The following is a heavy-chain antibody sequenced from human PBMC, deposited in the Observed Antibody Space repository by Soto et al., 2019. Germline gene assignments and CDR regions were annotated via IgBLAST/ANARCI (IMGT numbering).Heavy chain of an antibody. Sequence: QVQLQESGPGLVKPSGTLSLTCAVSGGSISSSNWWSWARQPPGKGLEGIGEIYHSGSTNYNPSLKSRVTISVDKSKNQFSLKLSSVTAADTAVYYCASVRGGYYYAMDVWGQGTTVTVSS. J-gene: IGHJ6*02. CDR2: IYHSGST. CDR3: ASVRGGYYYAMDV. CDR1: GGSISSSNW. D-gene: IGHD3-10*02. V-gene: IGHV4-4*02.